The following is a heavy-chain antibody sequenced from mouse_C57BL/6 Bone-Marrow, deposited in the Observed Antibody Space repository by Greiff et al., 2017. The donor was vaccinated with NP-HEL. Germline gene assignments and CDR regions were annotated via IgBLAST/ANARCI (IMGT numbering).Heavy chain of an antibody. CDR1: GFTFSNYW. V-gene: IGHV6-3*01. D-gene: IGHD2-4*01. Sequence: EVLLVESGGGLVQPGGSMKLSCVASGFTFSNYWMNWVRQSPEKGLEWVAQIRLKSDNYATDYAVSVKGRFTISRDDSKSSVYLQMNNLRAEDTGSYYCTGRDDYLYWYFDVWGTGTTVTVSS. CDR3: TGRDDYLYWYFDV. CDR2: IRLKSDNYAT. J-gene: IGHJ1*03.